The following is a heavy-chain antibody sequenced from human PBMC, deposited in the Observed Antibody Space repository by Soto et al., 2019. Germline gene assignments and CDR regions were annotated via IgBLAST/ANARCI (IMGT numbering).Heavy chain of an antibody. CDR3: SRPYSFGSGKYGVDV. D-gene: IGHD3-10*01. J-gene: IGHJ6*02. Sequence: ETLSLTCTVSGGSITSSKNYWGWIRQPPGKGLEWIGTISYSGSTYYNPSLNGRVIISADTSKNQFSLKLSSLTAADTAVYYCSRPYSFGSGKYGVDVWGQGTMVTVSS. CDR1: GGSITSSKNY. CDR2: ISYSGST. V-gene: IGHV4-39*01.